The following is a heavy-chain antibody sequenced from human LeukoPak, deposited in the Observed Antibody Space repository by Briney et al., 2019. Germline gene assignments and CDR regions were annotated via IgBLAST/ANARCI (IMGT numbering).Heavy chain of an antibody. V-gene: IGHV3-23*01. CDR1: GFIFSTYG. CDR2: MSGNGAIT. Sequence: PGGSLRLSCAASGFIFSTYGMHWVRQAPGKGLEWVSVMSGNGAITYYADSVKGRFTISRDNSKNTVYLQMNSLRAEDTAVYYCAKAGPLYYDYWGQGTLVTVSS. J-gene: IGHJ4*02. CDR3: AKAGPLYYDY.